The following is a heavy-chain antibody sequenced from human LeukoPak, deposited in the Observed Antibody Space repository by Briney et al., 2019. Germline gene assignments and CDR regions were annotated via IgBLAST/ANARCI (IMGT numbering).Heavy chain of an antibody. CDR2: ISSSSYI. CDR1: GFTFSSYS. Sequence: PGGSLRLSCAASGFTFSSYSMNWVRQAPGKGLEWVSSISSSSYIYYADSVKGRFTISRDNAKNSLYLQMNSLRAEDTAVYYCARGTAAGLYYFDYWGQGTLVTVSS. CDR3: ARGTAAGLYYFDY. V-gene: IGHV3-21*01. J-gene: IGHJ4*02. D-gene: IGHD6-13*01.